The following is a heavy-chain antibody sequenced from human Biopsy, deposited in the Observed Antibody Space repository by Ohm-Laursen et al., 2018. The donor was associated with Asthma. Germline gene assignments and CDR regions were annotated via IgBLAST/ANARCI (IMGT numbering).Heavy chain of an antibody. D-gene: IGHD3-9*01. Sequence: QTLSLTCAVSGASINSGGYSWNWIRQPPGKGLELIAYLFHSGTTYSNPSLKSRVTISVDRSQRQFSLKVNSVTAADTAVYYCARMNTLIQAANYFSYAMDVWGQGTTVTVSS. CDR1: GASINSGGYS. CDR2: LFHSGTT. J-gene: IGHJ6*02. V-gene: IGHV4-30-2*01. CDR3: ARMNTLIQAANYFSYAMDV.